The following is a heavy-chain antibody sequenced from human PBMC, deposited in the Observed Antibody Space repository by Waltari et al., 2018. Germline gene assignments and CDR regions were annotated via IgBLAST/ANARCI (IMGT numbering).Heavy chain of an antibody. J-gene: IGHJ6*02. Sequence: QVQLVQSGAEVKKPGASVKVSCKASGYTFTSYHINWVRQAPGQGLEWMGGINTPMGDSAFASKFQGRFTMPRDTAINTADMELSGLRSEDTAVYYCAREFRSAAGHLNGMDIWGQGTAVTVSS. CDR2: INTPMGDS. CDR1: GYTFTSYH. CDR3: AREFRSAAGHLNGMDI. D-gene: IGHD6-19*01. V-gene: IGHV1-8*01.